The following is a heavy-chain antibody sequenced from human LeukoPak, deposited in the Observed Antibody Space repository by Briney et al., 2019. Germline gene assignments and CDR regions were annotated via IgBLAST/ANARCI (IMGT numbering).Heavy chain of an antibody. CDR1: GYTFTSYD. V-gene: IGHV1-8*01. D-gene: IGHD4-23*01. CDR3: ARGRNSRWYRHPSNNRFDP. CDR2: MNPNSGNT. J-gene: IGHJ5*02. Sequence: ASVKVSCKASGYTFTSYDINWVRQATGQGLEWMGWMNPNSGNTGYAQKFQGRVTMTRNTSISTAYTELSSLRSEDTAVYYCARGRNSRWYRHPSNNRFDPWGQGTLVTVSS.